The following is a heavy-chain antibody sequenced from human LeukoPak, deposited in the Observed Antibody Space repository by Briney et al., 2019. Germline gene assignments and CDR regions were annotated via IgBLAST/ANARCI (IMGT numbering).Heavy chain of an antibody. Sequence: GGSLRLSCAASGFTFSSYEMNWVRQAPGKGLEWVSCISSSGSTIYYADSVKGRFTISRDNAKNSLYLQMNSLRAEDTAVYYCARDLPGELFYYYYGMDVWGKGTTVTVSS. CDR2: ISSSGSTI. D-gene: IGHD3-10*01. V-gene: IGHV3-48*03. CDR3: ARDLPGELFYYYYGMDV. CDR1: GFTFSSYE. J-gene: IGHJ6*04.